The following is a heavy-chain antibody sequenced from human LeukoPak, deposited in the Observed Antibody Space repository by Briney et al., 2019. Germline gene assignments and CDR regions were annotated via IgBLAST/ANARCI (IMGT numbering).Heavy chain of an antibody. D-gene: IGHD1-26*01. CDR1: GYTFTGYY. Sequence: ASVKVSCKASGYTFTGYYMHWVRQAPGQGLEWVGRINPNSGGTNYAQKFQGRVTMTRDTSISTAYMELSRLRSDDTAVYYCARGEVGATNLVDYWGQGTLVTVSS. CDR3: ARGEVGATNLVDY. CDR2: INPNSGGT. J-gene: IGHJ4*02. V-gene: IGHV1-2*06.